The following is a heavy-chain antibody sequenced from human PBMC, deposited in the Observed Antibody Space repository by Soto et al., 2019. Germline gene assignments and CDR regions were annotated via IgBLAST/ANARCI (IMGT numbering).Heavy chain of an antibody. V-gene: IGHV3-15*07. CDR1: GFTFSNAW. CDR2: IKSKTDGGTT. CDR3: TTEHYYDSSGYSSSLNDY. J-gene: IGHJ4*02. D-gene: IGHD3-22*01. Sequence: GGSLRLSCAASGFTFSNAWMNWVRQAPGKGLEWVGRIKSKTDGGTTDYAAPVKGRFTISRDDSKNTLYLQMNSLKTEDTAVYYCTTEHYYDSSGYSSSLNDYWGQGTLVTVSS.